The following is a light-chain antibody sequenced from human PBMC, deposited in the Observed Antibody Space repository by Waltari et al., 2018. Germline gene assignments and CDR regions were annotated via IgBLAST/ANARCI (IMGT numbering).Light chain of an antibody. CDR2: DVS. V-gene: IGLV2-14*03. Sequence: QSALTQPASVSGSPGQSLTISCTGTTSAVGAYNYVSWYQQHPGKAPKLMIYDVSNRPSGVSNRFSGSKSGNTASLIISGLQAEDEADYYCSSYTSSSLYVFGRGTKVTVL. CDR1: TSAVGAYNY. J-gene: IGLJ1*01. CDR3: SSYTSSSLYV.